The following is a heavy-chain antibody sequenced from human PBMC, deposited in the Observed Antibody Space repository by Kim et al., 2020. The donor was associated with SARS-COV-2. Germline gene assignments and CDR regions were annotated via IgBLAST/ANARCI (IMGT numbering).Heavy chain of an antibody. CDR2: ISSSGSTI. Sequence: GGSLRLSCAASGFTFSSYEMNWVRQAPGKGLEWVSYISSSGSTIYYADSVKGRFTISRDNAKNSLYLQMNSLRAEDTAVYYCARDPVEGAVDYWGQGTLVTVSS. V-gene: IGHV3-48*03. CDR3: ARDPVEGAVDY. CDR1: GFTFSSYE. J-gene: IGHJ4*02. D-gene: IGHD6-19*01.